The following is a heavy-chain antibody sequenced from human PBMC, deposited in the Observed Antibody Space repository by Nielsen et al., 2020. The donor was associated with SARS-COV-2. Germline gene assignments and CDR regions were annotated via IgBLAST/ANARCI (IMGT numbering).Heavy chain of an antibody. CDR3: ARRPGYCSGGSCYSFDY. Sequence: SETLSLTCTVSGGSISSYYWSWIRQPPGKGLDWIGHIYYSGSTYYTPSLKSRVTISVDTSKNQFSLKLSSVTAADTAVYYCARRPGYCSGGSCYSFDYWGQGTLVTVSS. V-gene: IGHV4-59*06. D-gene: IGHD2-15*01. CDR1: GGSISSYY. CDR2: IYYSGST. J-gene: IGHJ4*02.